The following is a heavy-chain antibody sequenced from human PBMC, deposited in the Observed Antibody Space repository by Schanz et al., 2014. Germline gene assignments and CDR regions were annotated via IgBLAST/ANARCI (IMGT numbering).Heavy chain of an antibody. CDR3: ATNSPFRMVRGSNAFDA. V-gene: IGHV1-24*01. J-gene: IGHJ3*01. CDR1: GYTVSALA. Sequence: QVQLVQSAPEVKKPGASVKVSCEISGYTVSALAMHWVRQAPGKGLEWLGGFDVEDGETIYAQKFQGRVTMTEDTSTETAYMELSGLRSGDKAVYYCATNSPFRMVRGSNAFDAWGQGTMVTVSS. CDR2: FDVEDGET. D-gene: IGHD3-10*01.